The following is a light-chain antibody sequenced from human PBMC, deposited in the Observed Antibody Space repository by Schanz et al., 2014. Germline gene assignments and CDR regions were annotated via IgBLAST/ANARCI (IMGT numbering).Light chain of an antibody. V-gene: IGKV3D-20*02. J-gene: IGKJ4*01. CDR2: GAS. CDR1: QSITSNY. Sequence: EIVLTQSPGTLSLSPGERATLSCRASQSITSNYLAWYQQRPGQAPRLLIYGASNRATGIPDRFSGSGSGTDFTLTISSLEPEDFAVYYCQQRSNWLTFGGGTKVEIK. CDR3: QQRSNWLT.